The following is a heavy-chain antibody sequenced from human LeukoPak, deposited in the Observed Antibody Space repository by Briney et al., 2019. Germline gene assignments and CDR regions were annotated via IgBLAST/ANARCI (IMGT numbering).Heavy chain of an antibody. D-gene: IGHD1-26*01. Sequence: GGSLRLSCAASGFTFSSYSMNWVRQAPGKGLEWVSSISSSSSYIYYADSVKGRFTISRDNAKNSLYLQMNSLRAEDTAVYYCVREGGGSGSQELDYWGQGTLVTVSS. V-gene: IGHV3-21*01. CDR2: ISSSSSYI. CDR1: GFTFSSYS. J-gene: IGHJ4*02. CDR3: VREGGGSGSQELDY.